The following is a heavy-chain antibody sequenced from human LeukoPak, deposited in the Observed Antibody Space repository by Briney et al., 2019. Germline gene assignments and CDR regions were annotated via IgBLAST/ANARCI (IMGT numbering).Heavy chain of an antibody. Sequence: SETLSLTCTVSGGSISSYYWSWIRQPPGKGLEWIGYIYYSGSTNYNPSLKTRVTISVDTSKNQFSLKLSSVTAADTAVYYCARAGWLMDPFDYWGQGTLVTVSS. V-gene: IGHV4-59*01. CDR3: ARAGWLMDPFDY. CDR2: IYYSGST. J-gene: IGHJ4*02. CDR1: GGSISSYY. D-gene: IGHD6-19*01.